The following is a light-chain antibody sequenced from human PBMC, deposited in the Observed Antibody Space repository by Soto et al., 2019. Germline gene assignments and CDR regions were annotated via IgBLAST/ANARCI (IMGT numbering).Light chain of an antibody. CDR1: QSVSSSY. V-gene: IGKV3-20*01. Sequence: DIVLTQSPGTLSLSPGEGATLSCRASQSVSSSYLAWYQQKPGQAPRLLIYGTSSRATGIPDRFSGSGSRTEFTLTISRLEPEDFAVYYCQQYNSWPPITFGQGTRLE. CDR3: QQYNSWPPIT. J-gene: IGKJ5*01. CDR2: GTS.